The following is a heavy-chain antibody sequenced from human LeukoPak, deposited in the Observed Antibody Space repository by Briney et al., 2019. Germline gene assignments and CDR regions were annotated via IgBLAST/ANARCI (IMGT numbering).Heavy chain of an antibody. CDR3: ARHGYYYGSGPYKFDY. V-gene: IGHV4-59*08. Sequence: KPSETLSLTCTVSGGSISSYYWSWIRQPPGKGLEWIGYIYYSGSTNYNPSLKSRVTISVDTSKNQFSLKLSSVTAADTAVYYCARHGYYYGSGPYKFDYWGQGTLVTVSS. D-gene: IGHD3-10*01. CDR2: IYYSGST. CDR1: GGSISSYY. J-gene: IGHJ4*02.